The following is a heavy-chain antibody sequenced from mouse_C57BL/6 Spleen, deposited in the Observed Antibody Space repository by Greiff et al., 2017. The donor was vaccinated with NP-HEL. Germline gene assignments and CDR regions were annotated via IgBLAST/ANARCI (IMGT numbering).Heavy chain of an antibody. CDR3: AREEWLRHFDS. CDR1: GYTFTSYT. CDR2: INPSSGYT. J-gene: IGHJ2*01. Sequence: VQGVESGAELARPGASVKMSCKASGYTFTSYTMHWVKQRPGQGLEWIGYINPSSGYTKYNQKFKDKATLTADKSSSTAYMQLSSLTSEDSAVYYCAREEWLRHFDSWGQGTPLTVSS. D-gene: IGHD2-2*01. V-gene: IGHV1-4*01.